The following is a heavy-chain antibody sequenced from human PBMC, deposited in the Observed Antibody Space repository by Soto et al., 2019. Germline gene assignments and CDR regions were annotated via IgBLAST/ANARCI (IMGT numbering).Heavy chain of an antibody. D-gene: IGHD6-13*01. V-gene: IGHV4-30-4*01. CDR2: IYYSGST. J-gene: IGHJ6*02. Sequence: SETLSLTCTVSGGSISSGDDYWSWIRQPPGKGLEWIGYIYYSGSTYYNPSLKSRVTISVDTSKNQFSLKLSSVTAADTAVYYCARDRWQQLVPPSYYYGMDVWGQGTTVTVSS. CDR3: ARDRWQQLVPPSYYYGMDV. CDR1: GGSISSGDDY.